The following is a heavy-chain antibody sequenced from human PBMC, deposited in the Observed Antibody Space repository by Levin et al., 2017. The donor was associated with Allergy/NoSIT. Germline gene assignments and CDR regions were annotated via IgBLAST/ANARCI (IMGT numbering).Heavy chain of an antibody. D-gene: IGHD2-2*01. CDR1: GFTFSTYW. V-gene: IGHV3-74*01. J-gene: IGHJ5*02. CDR3: VTNYCGSCYGWFEP. Sequence: GGSLRLSCSTSGFTFSTYWMHWVRQAPGKGLVWVSRINSDGSSTSYAESVKGRFTISRDNAKNTLFLQMNNLRAEDAAVYYCVTNYCGSCYGWFEPWGQGTLVTVSS. CDR2: INSDGSST.